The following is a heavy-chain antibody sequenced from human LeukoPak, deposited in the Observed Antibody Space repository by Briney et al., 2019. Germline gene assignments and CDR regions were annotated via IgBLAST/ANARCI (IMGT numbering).Heavy chain of an antibody. J-gene: IGHJ4*02. V-gene: IGHV3-7*01. Sequence: GGSLRLSCAASGFTFSSYWMSWVRQAPGKGLEWVATIKQDGSEKYYVDSVKGRFTISRDNSKNTLYLQMNSLRAEDTAVYYCARDSYYDSSGYVDYWGQGTLVTVSS. CDR2: IKQDGSEK. CDR1: GFTFSSYW. CDR3: ARDSYYDSSGYVDY. D-gene: IGHD3-22*01.